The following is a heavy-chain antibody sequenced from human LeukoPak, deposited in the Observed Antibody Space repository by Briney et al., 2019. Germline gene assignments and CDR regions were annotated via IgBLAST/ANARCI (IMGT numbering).Heavy chain of an antibody. J-gene: IGHJ4*02. Sequence: PGGSLRLSCAASGFTFSSYAMSWVRQAPGKGLEWVSAISGSGGSTYYADSVKGRFTISRDNSKNTLYLQMNSLRAEDTAVYYCAKEQFQGGHHDSSPIDSWGQGTLVTVSS. D-gene: IGHD3-22*01. CDR1: GFTFSSYA. CDR2: ISGSGGST. CDR3: AKEQFQGGHHDSSPIDS. V-gene: IGHV3-23*01.